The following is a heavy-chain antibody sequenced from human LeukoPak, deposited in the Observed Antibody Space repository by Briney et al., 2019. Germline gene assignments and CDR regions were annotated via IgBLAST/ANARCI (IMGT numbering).Heavy chain of an antibody. J-gene: IGHJ4*02. CDR1: GFTVNNNY. CDR3: ASGLRWATGYDY. D-gene: IGHD4-23*01. CDR2: IYSGGST. V-gene: IGHV3-53*01. Sequence: GGSLRLSCAASGFTVNNNYMSWVRQAPGKGLEWVSVIYSGGSTYYADSVKGRFTISRDNSKNTLYLQMNSLRAEDTAVYYCASGLRWATGYDYWGQGTLVTVSS.